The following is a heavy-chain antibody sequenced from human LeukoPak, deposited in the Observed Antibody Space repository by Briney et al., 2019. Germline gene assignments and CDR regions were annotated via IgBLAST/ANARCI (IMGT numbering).Heavy chain of an antibody. CDR2: ISSSGSTI. V-gene: IGHV3-48*04. D-gene: IGHD1-26*01. J-gene: IGHJ4*02. CDR3: ARDRYRSFDY. CDR1: GFTFSSYG. Sequence: GRSLRLSCAASGFTFSSYGMHWVRQAPGKGLEWVSYISSSGSTIYYADSVKGRFTISRDNAKNSLYLQMNSLRAEDTAVYYCARDRYRSFDYWGQGTLVTVSS.